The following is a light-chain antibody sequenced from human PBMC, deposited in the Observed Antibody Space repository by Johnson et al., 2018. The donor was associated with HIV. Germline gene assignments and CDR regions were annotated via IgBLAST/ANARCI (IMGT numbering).Light chain of an antibody. CDR1: NSNIGKNY. CDR2: DKT. J-gene: IGLJ1*01. Sequence: QSVLTQPPSVSAAPGQKVTISCSGSNSNIGKNYLSWYQQVPGTAPKLLIYDKTKRHPGIHDRFSGSKSDTSTTLGNTGLQTGEKADYYCGTWESSLVTGVFGTGTKVTVL. CDR3: GTWESSLVTGV. V-gene: IGLV1-51*01.